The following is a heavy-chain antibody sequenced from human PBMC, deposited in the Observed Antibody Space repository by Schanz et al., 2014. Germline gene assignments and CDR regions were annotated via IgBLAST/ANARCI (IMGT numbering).Heavy chain of an antibody. V-gene: IGHV3-11*05. J-gene: IGHJ6*02. CDR1: GFTFTNYA. D-gene: IGHD3-3*01. CDR3: ARFLARYQYYGVDV. CDR2: ISGSSIHK. Sequence: QVQLVESGGGVVRPGESLRLSCAASGFTFTNYAMTWVRQAPGKGLEWVSHISGSSIHKNYADSVKGRFSISRDNGETSVYLQINSLRVEDTAVYYCARFLARYQYYGVDVWGQGTTVIVSS.